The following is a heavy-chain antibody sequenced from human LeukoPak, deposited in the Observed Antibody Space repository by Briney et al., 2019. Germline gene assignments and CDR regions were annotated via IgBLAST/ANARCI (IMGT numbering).Heavy chain of an antibody. V-gene: IGHV3-30*02. CDR3: ARDFGITWAQYYFDY. Sequence: PGGSLRLSCVVSGFTLSDYGIHWVRQAPGRGLQWVAFIPFDGSHKYYADSVTGRFTISRDNSKNTLYLQMDSLRTDDTAMYYCARDFGITWAQYYFDYWGQGTLVTVSS. CDR1: GFTLSDYG. CDR2: IPFDGSHK. J-gene: IGHJ4*02. D-gene: IGHD3-10*01.